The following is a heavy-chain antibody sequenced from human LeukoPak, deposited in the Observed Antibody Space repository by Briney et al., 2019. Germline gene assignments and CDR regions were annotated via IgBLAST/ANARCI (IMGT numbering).Heavy chain of an antibody. V-gene: IGHV3-30*18. CDR1: GFTFSSYG. CDR3: AKNKLVLPNCSSTSCYRRYFDY. Sequence: GRSLRLSCAASGFTFSSYGMHWVRQAPGKGLEWVAVISYDGSNKYYADSVKGRFTISRDNSKNTLYLQMNSLRAEDTAVYYCAKNKLVLPNCSSTSCYRRYFDYWGQGTLVTVSS. J-gene: IGHJ4*02. D-gene: IGHD2-2*02. CDR2: ISYDGSNK.